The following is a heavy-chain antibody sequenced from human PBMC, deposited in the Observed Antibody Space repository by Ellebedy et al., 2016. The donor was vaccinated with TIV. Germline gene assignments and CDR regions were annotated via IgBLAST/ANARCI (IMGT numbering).Heavy chain of an antibody. Sequence: AASVKVSCKASGGTFSSYAISWVRQAPGQGLEWMGWINPNSGGTNYAQKFQGWVTMTRDTSISTAYMELSRLRSDDTAVYYCARDGYLGYYYGMDVWGQGTTVTVSS. V-gene: IGHV1-2*04. CDR1: GGTFSSYA. J-gene: IGHJ6*02. CDR2: INPNSGGT. CDR3: ARDGYLGYYYGMDV. D-gene: IGHD5-12*01.